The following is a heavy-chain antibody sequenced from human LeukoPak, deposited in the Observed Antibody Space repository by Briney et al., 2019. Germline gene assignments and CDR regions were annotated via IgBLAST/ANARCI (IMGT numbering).Heavy chain of an antibody. Sequence: GGSLRLSCAASGFTVGSYYMSWVRQAPGKGLEWVSAISGSGGNTYYADPVKGRFTISRDNSKSTLYLQMDSLRAEDTAVYYCAKCGNSGCHLIDYWGQGTLVTVSS. CDR1: GFTVGSYY. J-gene: IGHJ4*02. CDR2: ISGSGGNT. D-gene: IGHD5-12*01. V-gene: IGHV3-23*01. CDR3: AKCGNSGCHLIDY.